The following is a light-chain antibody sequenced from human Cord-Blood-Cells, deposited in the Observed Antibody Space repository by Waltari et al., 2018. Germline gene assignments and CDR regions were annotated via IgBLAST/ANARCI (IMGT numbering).Light chain of an antibody. J-gene: IGLJ2*01. V-gene: IGLV3-1*01. CDR3: QAWDSSTVV. Sequence: SYELTQPPSVSVSPGQTASITCSGAKLGDQYACWYQQKPGQSPVLVIYQDSKRPSGIPERFSGSNSGNTATLTISGTKAMDEADYYCQAWDSSTVVFGGGTKLTVL. CDR2: QDS. CDR1: KLGDQY.